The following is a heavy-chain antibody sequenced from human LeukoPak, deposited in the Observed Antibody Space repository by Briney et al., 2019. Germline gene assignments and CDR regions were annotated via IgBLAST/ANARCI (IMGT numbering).Heavy chain of an antibody. CDR1: GFTFSSYG. CDR3: AKDRQPGGMGDC. D-gene: IGHD2-2*01. V-gene: IGHV3-30*18. CDR2: ISYDGSNQ. Sequence: GGSLRLSCAASGFTFSSYGMHWVRQAPGKGLEWVAVISYDGSNQYYADSVKGRFTISRGNSKNTLFLQMNSLRAEDTAVYYCAKDRQPGGMGDCWGQGTLVTVSS. J-gene: IGHJ4*02.